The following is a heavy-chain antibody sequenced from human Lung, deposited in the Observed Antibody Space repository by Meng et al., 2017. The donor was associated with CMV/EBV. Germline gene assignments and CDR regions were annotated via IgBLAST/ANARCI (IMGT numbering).Heavy chain of an antibody. CDR2: IYYSGST. CDR1: GGSISSYY. V-gene: IGHV4-59*01. Sequence: SETLSLXCTVSGGSISSYYWSWIWQPPGKGLEWIGYIYYSGSTNYNPSLKSRVTISVDTSKNQFSLKLSSVTAADTAVYYCARLYSSSWFLPSGMDVWGQGTTVTVSS. J-gene: IGHJ6*02. CDR3: ARLYSSSWFLPSGMDV. D-gene: IGHD6-13*01.